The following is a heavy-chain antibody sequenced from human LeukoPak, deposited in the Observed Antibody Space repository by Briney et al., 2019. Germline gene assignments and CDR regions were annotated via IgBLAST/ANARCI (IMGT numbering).Heavy chain of an antibody. CDR2: INHSGST. V-gene: IGHV4-34*01. Sequence: GSLRLSCAASGFTFSSYAMSWVRQPPGKGLEWIGEINHSGSTNYNPSLKSRVTISVDTSKNQFSLKLSSVTAADTAVYYCARAYYDFWSGYYTPSNFDYWGQGTLVTVSS. CDR3: ARAYYDFWSGYYTPSNFDY. J-gene: IGHJ4*02. CDR1: GFTFSSYA. D-gene: IGHD3-3*01.